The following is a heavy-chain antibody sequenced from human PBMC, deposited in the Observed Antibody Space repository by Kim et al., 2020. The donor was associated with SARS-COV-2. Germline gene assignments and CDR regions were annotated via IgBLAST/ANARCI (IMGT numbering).Heavy chain of an antibody. J-gene: IGHJ4*02. CDR2: INPKSGGT. Sequence: ASVKVSCKASGYTFTGYYMHWVRQAPGQGLEWMGWINPKSGGTNYAQKFQGRVTMTRDTSISTAYMELSRLRSDDTAVYYCAREYYDFWSGYYTGYYFDYWGQGTLVTVSS. V-gene: IGHV1-2*02. CDR1: GYTFTGYY. CDR3: AREYYDFWSGYYTGYYFDY. D-gene: IGHD3-3*01.